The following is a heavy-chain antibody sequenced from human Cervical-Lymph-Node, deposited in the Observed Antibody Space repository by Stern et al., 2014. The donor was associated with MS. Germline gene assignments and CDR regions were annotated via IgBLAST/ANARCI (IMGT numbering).Heavy chain of an antibody. CDR3: ARGKDNIILYGMDV. V-gene: IGHV4-59*01. J-gene: IGHJ6*02. D-gene: IGHD1-14*01. Sequence: QLQLQESGPGVVKPSETLSLTCAVSGDSISSSYWSWIRQPPGEGLEWIGYISYIGNANSNPSLKSRVTISVDTSKNQFSLKLSSVTAADTAVYYCARGKDNIILYGMDVWGQGTTVTVSS. CDR2: ISYIGNA. CDR1: GDSISSSY.